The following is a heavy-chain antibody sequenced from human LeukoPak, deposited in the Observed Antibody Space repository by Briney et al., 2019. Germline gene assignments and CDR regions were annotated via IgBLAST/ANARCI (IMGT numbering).Heavy chain of an antibody. CDR3: ARGGGYPMIFGVVIIQDYYYYGMDV. CDR2: MNPNSGNT. Sequence: ASVKVSCKASGYTFTSYDINWVRQATGQGLEWMGWMNPNSGNTGYAQKFQGRVTMIRNTSISTAYMELSSLRSEDTAVYYCARGGGYPMIFGVVIIQDYYYYGMDVWGQGTTVTVSS. D-gene: IGHD3/OR15-3a*01. J-gene: IGHJ6*02. CDR1: GYTFTSYD. V-gene: IGHV1-8*01.